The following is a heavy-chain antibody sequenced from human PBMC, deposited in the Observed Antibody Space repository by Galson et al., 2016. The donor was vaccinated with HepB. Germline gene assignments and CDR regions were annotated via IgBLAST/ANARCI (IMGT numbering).Heavy chain of an antibody. V-gene: IGHV3-30*04. J-gene: IGHJ4*02. CDR2: ISNDGTSK. Sequence: SLRLSCAASGFTLSNYPMHWVRQAPGKGLEWVALISNDGTSKYADSVKGRFTISRDNAKSSLYLQMSGLRPNDTAFYYCATTRLLDNWGQGILVTVSS. CDR3: ATTRLLDN. CDR1: GFTLSNYP.